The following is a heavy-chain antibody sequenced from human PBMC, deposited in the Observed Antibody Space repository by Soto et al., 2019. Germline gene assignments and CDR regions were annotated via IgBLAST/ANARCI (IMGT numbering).Heavy chain of an antibody. CDR3: ARLGGRGVYYYDSSGSPPYFDY. CDR1: GGSISSGGYY. V-gene: IGHV4-31*03. D-gene: IGHD3-22*01. J-gene: IGHJ4*02. Sequence: SETLSLTCTVSGGSISSGGYYWSWIRQHPGKGLEWIGYIYYSGSTYYNPSLKSRVTISVDTSKNQFSLKLSSVTAADTDVYYCARLGGRGVYYYDSSGSPPYFDYWGQGTLVTVSS. CDR2: IYYSGST.